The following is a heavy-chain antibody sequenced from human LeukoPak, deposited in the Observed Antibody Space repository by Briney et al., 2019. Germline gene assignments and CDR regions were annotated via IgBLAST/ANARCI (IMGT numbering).Heavy chain of an antibody. CDR2: ISYDGSNK. D-gene: IGHD2-15*01. V-gene: IGHV3-30*18. Sequence: GGSLRLSCAASGFTFSSYGMHWVRQAPGKGLEWVEVISYDGSNKYYADSVKGRFTISRDNSKNTLYLQMNSLRAEDTAVYYCAKALSKGSSYFDYWGQGTLVTVSS. J-gene: IGHJ4*02. CDR3: AKALSKGSSYFDY. CDR1: GFTFSSYG.